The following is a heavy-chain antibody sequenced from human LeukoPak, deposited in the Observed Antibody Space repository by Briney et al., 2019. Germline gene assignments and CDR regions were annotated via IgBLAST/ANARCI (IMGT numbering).Heavy chain of an antibody. D-gene: IGHD3-10*01. J-gene: IGHJ4*01. CDR3: ENAPVHYYYGWGHFD. Sequence: GGSLRLSCAASGFTFDDYAMHWVRQAPGKGLEWVSGISWNSGSIGYADSVKGRFTISRDNAKNSLYLQMHSLRAEDTALYYCENAPVHYYYGWGHFD. CDR1: GFTFDDYA. V-gene: IGHV3-9*01. CDR2: ISWNSGSI.